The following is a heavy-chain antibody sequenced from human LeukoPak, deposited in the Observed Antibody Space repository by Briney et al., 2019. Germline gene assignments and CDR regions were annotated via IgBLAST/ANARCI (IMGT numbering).Heavy chain of an antibody. D-gene: IGHD7-27*01. J-gene: IGHJ6*04. CDR1: GFTFSSYS. CDR2: ISSSSSYI. V-gene: IGHV3-21*01. CDR3: ATLGSNYGMDV. Sequence: PGGSPRLSCAASGFTFSSYSMNWVRQAPGKGLEWVSSISSSSSYIYYADSVKGRFTISRDNAKNSLYLQMNSLRAEDTAVYYCATLGSNYGMDVWGKGTTVTVSS.